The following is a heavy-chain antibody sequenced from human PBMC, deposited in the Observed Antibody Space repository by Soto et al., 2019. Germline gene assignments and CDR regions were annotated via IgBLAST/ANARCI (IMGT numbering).Heavy chain of an antibody. V-gene: IGHV1-18*01. D-gene: IGHD6-13*01. J-gene: IGHJ4*02. CDR2: ISAYNGNT. Sequence: ASVKLSCKASGYTFTSYGISWVRQAPGQGLEWMGWISAYNGNTNYAQKLQGRVTMTTDTSTSTAYMELRSLRSDDTAVYYCASDWAAAGPFDYWGQGTLVTVSS. CDR1: GYTFTSYG. CDR3: ASDWAAAGPFDY.